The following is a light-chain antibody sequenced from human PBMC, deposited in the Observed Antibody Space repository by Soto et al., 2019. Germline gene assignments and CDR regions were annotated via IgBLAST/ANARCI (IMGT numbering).Light chain of an antibody. J-gene: IGKJ3*01. CDR1: QSVSSN. V-gene: IGKV3-15*01. Sequence: EIVMTQSPATLSVSPGERATLSCRASQSVSSNLAWYQQKPGQAPRPLIYGASTRATGIPARFSGSGSGTEFTLTISSLQSEDFAVYYCQQYYSTPFTFGPGTKVDIK. CDR2: GAS. CDR3: QQYYSTPFT.